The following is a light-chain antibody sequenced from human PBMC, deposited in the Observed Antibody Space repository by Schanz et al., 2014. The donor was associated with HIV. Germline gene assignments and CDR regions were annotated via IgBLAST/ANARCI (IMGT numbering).Light chain of an antibody. CDR3: QQRSNWPPKYT. Sequence: EVVMTQSPATLSVSPGGRATLSCRASQSVSSNLAWYQQKPGQAPRLLIYGASTRATGIPARFSASGSGTEFTLTINSLEPEDFAVYYCQQRSNWPPKYTFGQGTKLEIK. V-gene: IGKV3-15*01. CDR1: QSVSSN. J-gene: IGKJ2*01. CDR2: GAS.